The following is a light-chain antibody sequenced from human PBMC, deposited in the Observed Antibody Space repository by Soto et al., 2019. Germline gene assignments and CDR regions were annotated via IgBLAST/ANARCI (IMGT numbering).Light chain of an antibody. CDR1: QSVKNNY. CDR3: QQYGSSPS. V-gene: IGKV3-20*01. Sequence: LILTQSPGTLSLSPGDRATLSCRSSQSVKNNYSVWYQQKVVQAPRLLMSGASSRATGVPDRFSGSGSATYYTLTISRVEPEEFAVYYGQQYGSSPSFGQGTRLETK. J-gene: IGKJ5*01. CDR2: GAS.